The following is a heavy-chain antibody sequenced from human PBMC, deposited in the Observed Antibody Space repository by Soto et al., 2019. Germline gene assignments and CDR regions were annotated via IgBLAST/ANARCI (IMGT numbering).Heavy chain of an antibody. Sequence: SETLSLTCTVTGGTISGYYCTWSRQSAGGGLEWIGRIYSSGSTNYNPSLKSRVTISLDTSMNHFSLRLSSVTAADTAVYYCARGQRFSDWFDPWGQGTLVTVSS. CDR1: GGTISGYY. J-gene: IGHJ5*02. V-gene: IGHV4-4*07. D-gene: IGHD3-3*01. CDR2: IYSSGST. CDR3: ARGQRFSDWFDP.